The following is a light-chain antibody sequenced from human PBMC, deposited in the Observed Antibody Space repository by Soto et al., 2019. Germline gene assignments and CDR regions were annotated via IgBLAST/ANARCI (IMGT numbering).Light chain of an antibody. CDR3: QQYNNWPPV. CDR2: GAS. CDR1: QSVSSSN. J-gene: IGKJ3*01. V-gene: IGKV3-20*01. Sequence: DIVLTQSSDTLSLSPGERATLSCRASQSVSSSNFAWYQQKPAQAPRLLIYGASRRAPGIPERFSGSGSGTDFTLTISRLEPEDFAVYYCQQYNNWPPVFGPGTKVDIK.